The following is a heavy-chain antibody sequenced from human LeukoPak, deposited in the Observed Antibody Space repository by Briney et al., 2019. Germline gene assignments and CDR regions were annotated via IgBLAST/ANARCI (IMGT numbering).Heavy chain of an antibody. CDR2: INPNSGGT. V-gene: IGHV1-2*02. CDR1: GYTFTGYY. Sequence: ASVKVSCKASGYTFTGYYMHWVRQAPGQGLEWMGWINPNSGGTNYAQKFQGRVTMTRDTSISTAYMELSRLRSDDTAVYYCATRAADIPTRPAYYYYYMDVWGKGTTVTVSS. CDR3: ATRAADIPTRPAYYYYYMDV. D-gene: IGHD6-6*01. J-gene: IGHJ6*03.